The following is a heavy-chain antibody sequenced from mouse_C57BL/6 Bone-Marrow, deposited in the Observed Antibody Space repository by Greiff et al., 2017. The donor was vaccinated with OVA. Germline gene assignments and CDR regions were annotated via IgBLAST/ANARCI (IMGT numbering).Heavy chain of an antibody. J-gene: IGHJ4*01. Sequence: VKLMESGPELVKPGASVKISCKASGYTFTDYYINWVKQRPGQGLEWIGWIFPGSGSTYYNEKFKGKATLTVDKSSSTAYMLLSSLTSEDSAVYFCARPLANHYAMDYWGQGTSVTVSS. D-gene: IGHD1-1*01. CDR1: GYTFTDYY. CDR2: IFPGSGST. V-gene: IGHV1-75*01. CDR3: ARPLANHYAMDY.